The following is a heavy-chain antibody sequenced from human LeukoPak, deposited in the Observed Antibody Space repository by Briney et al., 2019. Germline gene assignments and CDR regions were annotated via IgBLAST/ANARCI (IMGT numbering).Heavy chain of an antibody. CDR2: IYSGGST. J-gene: IGHJ4*02. D-gene: IGHD3-16*01. V-gene: IGHV3-53*05. CDR3: AKPIQGGDYIDY. CDR1: GFTVSSNY. Sequence: PEGSLRLSCAASGFTVSSNYMSWVRQAPGKGLEWVSVIYSGGSTYYADSVKGRFTISRDNSKNTLYLQMNSLRAEDTAVYYCAKPIQGGDYIDYWGQGTLVTVSS.